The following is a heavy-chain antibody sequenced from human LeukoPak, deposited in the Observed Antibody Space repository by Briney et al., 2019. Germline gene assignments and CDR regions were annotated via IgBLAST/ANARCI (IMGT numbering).Heavy chain of an antibody. J-gene: IGHJ4*02. D-gene: IGHD1-26*01. CDR1: GYTFTNNY. CDR3: ALLKGMSGSSRPFDY. Sequence: ASVKLSCKTSGYTFTNNYIHWIRQAPGQGLEWMGWINPNSGDTNYAQKFQGRVTMTRDTSISTAYMELSRLRSDDTAVYYCALLKGMSGSSRPFDYWGQGTLVTVSS. CDR2: INPNSGDT. V-gene: IGHV1-2*02.